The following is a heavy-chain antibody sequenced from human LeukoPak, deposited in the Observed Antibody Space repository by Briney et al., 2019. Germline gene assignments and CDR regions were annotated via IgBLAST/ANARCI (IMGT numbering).Heavy chain of an antibody. CDR1: GFTFSSYS. J-gene: IGHJ4*02. CDR2: ISGSGGST. CDR3: TRGGTTLDY. D-gene: IGHD1-7*01. Sequence: PGGSLRLSCAASGFTFSSYSMNRVRQAPGKGLEWVSAISGSGGSTYYADSVKGRFTISRDNAKNTLYLQMNSLRAEDTAVYYCTRGGTTLDYWGQGTLVTVSS. V-gene: IGHV3-23*01.